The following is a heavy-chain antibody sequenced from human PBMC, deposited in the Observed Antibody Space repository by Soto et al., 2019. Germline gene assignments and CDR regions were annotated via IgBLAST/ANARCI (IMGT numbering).Heavy chain of an antibody. Sequence: GGSLRLSCAASGFTFSNYWLHWVRQAPGKGLVWVSRINGDGTITTYADSVKGRFTISRDNAKNTLYLQMNSLRAEDTAVYYCASGEVGWGQGTLVTVSS. CDR1: GFTFSNYW. CDR2: INGDGTIT. D-gene: IGHD1-26*01. CDR3: ASGEVG. J-gene: IGHJ4*02. V-gene: IGHV3-74*01.